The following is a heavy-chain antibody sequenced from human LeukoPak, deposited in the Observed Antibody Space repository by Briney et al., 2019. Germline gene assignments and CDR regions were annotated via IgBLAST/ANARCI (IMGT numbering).Heavy chain of an antibody. CDR2: IYPGDSDT. D-gene: IGHD4-17*01. J-gene: IGHJ4*02. CDR3: GGGTVTTFTFDY. Sequence: GESLKISCKGSGYTFIKYWIGWVRQMPGKGLEWMGMIYPGDSDTRSSPSFQGQVTISADKSINTAYLQWSSLKASDSAMYYCGGGTVTTFTFDYWGQGTLVTVSS. V-gene: IGHV5-51*01. CDR1: GYTFIKYW.